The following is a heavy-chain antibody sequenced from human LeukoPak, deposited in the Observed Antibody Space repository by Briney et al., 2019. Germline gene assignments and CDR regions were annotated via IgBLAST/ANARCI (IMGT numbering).Heavy chain of an antibody. CDR3: TRLLPSLNYMDV. V-gene: IGHV3-23*01. D-gene: IGHD2-15*01. CDR2: ISGGGGGT. Sequence: GGSLRLSCAASGFIFSNYAMSWVRQAPGKGPEWASGISGGGGGTYYADSVKGRFTISRANSKNTLYLQMKSLRAEDTAVYYCTRLLPSLNYMDVWGKGTTVTVSS. CDR1: GFIFSNYA. J-gene: IGHJ6*03.